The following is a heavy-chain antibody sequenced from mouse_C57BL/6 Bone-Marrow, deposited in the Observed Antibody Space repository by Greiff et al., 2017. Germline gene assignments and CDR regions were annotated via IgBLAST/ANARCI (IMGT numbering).Heavy chain of an antibody. CDR3: TRRELGRYYYAMDY. J-gene: IGHJ4*01. D-gene: IGHD4-1*01. Sequence: LQESGAELVRPGASVTLSCKASGYTFTDYEMHWVKQTPVHGLEWIGAIDPETGGTAYNQKFKGKAILTADKSSSTAYMELRSLTSEDSAVYYCTRRELGRYYYAMDYWGQGTSVTVSS. V-gene: IGHV1-15*01. CDR1: GYTFTDYE. CDR2: IDPETGGT.